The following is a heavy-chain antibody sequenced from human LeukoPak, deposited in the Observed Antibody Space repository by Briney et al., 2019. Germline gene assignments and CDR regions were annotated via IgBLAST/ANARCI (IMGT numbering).Heavy chain of an antibody. Sequence: ASVKVSCKASGYTFTSYDINWVRQATGQGLEWMGWMNPNSGNTGYAQKFQGRVTMTEDTSTDTAYMELSSLRSEDTAVYYCATAWELQEGGYWGQGTLVTVSS. J-gene: IGHJ4*02. CDR1: GYTFTSYD. CDR2: MNPNSGNT. D-gene: IGHD1-26*01. CDR3: ATAWELQEGGY. V-gene: IGHV1-8*01.